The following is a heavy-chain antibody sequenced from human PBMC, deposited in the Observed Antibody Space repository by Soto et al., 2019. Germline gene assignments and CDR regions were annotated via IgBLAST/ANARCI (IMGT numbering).Heavy chain of an antibody. Sequence: EVQLLESGGGLVQPGGALRHSCAAAGFTFSDYAMSWVRQAPGKGLDWVSAISSSGDHTFYADSVKGRFTISRDNSKNTLYLQVNSLRAEDTAVYYCAKLLRPGLQFFDFWGQGTLVTVSS. J-gene: IGHJ4*02. CDR2: ISSSGDHT. V-gene: IGHV3-23*01. CDR1: GFTFSDYA. CDR3: AKLLRPGLQFFDF. D-gene: IGHD4-4*01.